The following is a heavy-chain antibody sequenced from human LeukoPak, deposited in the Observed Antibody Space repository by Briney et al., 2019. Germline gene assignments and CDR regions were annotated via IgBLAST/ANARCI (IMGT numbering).Heavy chain of an antibody. CDR1: GYTFTSYG. D-gene: IGHD3-10*01. V-gene: IGHV1-18*01. J-gene: IGHJ6*02. CDR3: ARQWFGESSHYYGMDV. CDR2: TSAYNGNT. Sequence: GASVKVSCKASGYTFTSYGISWVRQAPGQGLEWMGWTSAYNGNTNYVQKLQGRVTMTTDTSTSTAYMELRSLRSDDTAVYYCARQWFGESSHYYGMDVWGQGTTVTVSS.